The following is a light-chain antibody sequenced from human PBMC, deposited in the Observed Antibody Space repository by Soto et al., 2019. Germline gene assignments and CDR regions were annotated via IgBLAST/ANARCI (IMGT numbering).Light chain of an antibody. CDR3: QQSYSALSIT. V-gene: IGKV1-39*01. CDR2: AAS. Sequence: DIQMTQSPSSLSASVGDRVTITCRASESIARHLNWYQQKPGNDPKLLIYAASSLQNGVPSRFRGGGSGTDFTLTISNLQPEDFATYYCQQSYSALSITFGHGTRLEIK. J-gene: IGKJ5*01. CDR1: ESIARH.